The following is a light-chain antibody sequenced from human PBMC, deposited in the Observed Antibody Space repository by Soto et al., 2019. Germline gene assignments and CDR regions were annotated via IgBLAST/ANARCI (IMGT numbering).Light chain of an antibody. CDR3: QQYNSYPRA. CDR1: QTISSW. Sequence: DIQMTQSPSTLSGSVGDRVTITFRASQTISSWLAWYQQKPGKAPNLLIYAAINMQSGVPSRFSGSGSGTEFTLTISSLQPDDFATYYCQQYNSYPRAFGQGTKVDIK. J-gene: IGKJ1*01. CDR2: AAI. V-gene: IGKV1-5*01.